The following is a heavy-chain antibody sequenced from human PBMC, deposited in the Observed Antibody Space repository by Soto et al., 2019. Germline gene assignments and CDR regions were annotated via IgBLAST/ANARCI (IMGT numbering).Heavy chain of an antibody. V-gene: IGHV3-30-3*01. CDR1: GFIFSCYV. CDR2: ISYDGSNK. J-gene: IGHJ4*02. Sequence: SGFIFSCYVMHWVRQAPGKGLEWVAVISYDGSNKYYADSVKGRFTISRDNSKNTLYLQMNSLRAEDTAVYYCARESEDLTSNFDYWGQGTLVTVSS. CDR3: ARESEDLTSNFDY.